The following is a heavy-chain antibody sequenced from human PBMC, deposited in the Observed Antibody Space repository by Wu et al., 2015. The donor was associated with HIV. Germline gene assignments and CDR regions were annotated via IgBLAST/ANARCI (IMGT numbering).Heavy chain of an antibody. J-gene: IGHJ5*02. V-gene: IGHV1-2*02. CDR3: ARAVRFVGSGSYYIWRSGGQNWFDP. CDR1: GYTFTGYY. CDR2: INPNSGGT. Sequence: QVQLVQSGAEVKKPGASVKVSCKASGYTFTGYYMHWVRQAPGQGLEWMGWINPNSGGTNYAQKFQGRVTMTRDTSISTAYMELSRLRSDDTAVYYCARAVRFVGSGSYYIWRSGGQNWFDPWGQGTLVTVSS. D-gene: IGHD3-10*01.